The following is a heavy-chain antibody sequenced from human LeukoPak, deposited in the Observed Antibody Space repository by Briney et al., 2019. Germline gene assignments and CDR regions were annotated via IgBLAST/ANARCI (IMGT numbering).Heavy chain of an antibody. D-gene: IGHD6-13*01. J-gene: IGHJ3*02. CDR2: ISADNDNT. CDR1: SYIFNSYG. V-gene: IGHV1-18*01. Sequence: AASVKVSCKASSYIFNSYGFNWVRQAPGQGLEWMGWISADNDNTNYAQKFQGRVTMSTDTSTSTAYMELRSLRSDDTAVYYCATWQQLVPGGGAFDIWGQGTMVTVSS. CDR3: ATWQQLVPGGGAFDI.